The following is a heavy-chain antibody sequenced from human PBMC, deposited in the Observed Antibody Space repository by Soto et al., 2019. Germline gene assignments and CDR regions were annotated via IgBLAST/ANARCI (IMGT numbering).Heavy chain of an antibody. D-gene: IGHD3-3*01. J-gene: IGHJ4*02. Sequence: EVQLLESGGGLVQPGGSLRLSCAASGFTFSTYAITWVRQAPGKGLEWVSGIRGSGTAAYYADSVKGRFTISRDNSNNTLYLPMRSLTADDTAVYYCAKGPHFDFWSGYSHYFVYWGQGTLVTVSS. CDR1: GFTFSTYA. CDR3: AKGPHFDFWSGYSHYFVY. CDR2: IRGSGTAA. V-gene: IGHV3-23*01.